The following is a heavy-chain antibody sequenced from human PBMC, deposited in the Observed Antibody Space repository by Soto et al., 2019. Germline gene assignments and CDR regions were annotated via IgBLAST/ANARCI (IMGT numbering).Heavy chain of an antibody. J-gene: IGHJ4*02. CDR2: ISSRSSYI. CDR1: GFTFSSYS. D-gene: IGHD6-19*01. CDR3: AREGIAVAGYYFDY. Sequence: EVQLVESGGGLVKPGGSLRRSCAASGFTFSSYSMNWVRQAPGKGLEWVSSISSRSSYIYYADSVKGRFTISRDNAKNSLYMQMNSMRAEDTAVYYCAREGIAVAGYYFDYWGQGTLVTVSS. V-gene: IGHV3-21*01.